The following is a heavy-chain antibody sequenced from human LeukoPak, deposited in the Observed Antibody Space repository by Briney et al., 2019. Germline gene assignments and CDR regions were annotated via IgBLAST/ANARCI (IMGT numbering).Heavy chain of an antibody. D-gene: IGHD6-19*01. CDR3: ARVVAVAEHIDY. CDR1: GGSISSGGYY. Sequence: PSETLSLTCTVSGGSISSGGYYWSWIRQHPGKGLEWIGYIYYSGSTYYNPSLKSQVAISVDTSKNQFSLKLSSVTAADTAVYYCARVVAVAEHIDYWGQGTLVTVSS. V-gene: IGHV4-31*01. J-gene: IGHJ4*02. CDR2: IYYSGST.